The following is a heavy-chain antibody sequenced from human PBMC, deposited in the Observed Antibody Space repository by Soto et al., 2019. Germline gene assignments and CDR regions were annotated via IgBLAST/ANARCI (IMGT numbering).Heavy chain of an antibody. J-gene: IGHJ4*02. D-gene: IGHD3-22*01. Sequence: QVQLVESGGGVVQPGRSLRLSCAASGFTFSSYGMHWVRQAPGKGLEWVAVIWYDVSNKYYADSVKGRFTISRDNSKNTLYLQMNSLRAEDTAVYYCARDLFIGDSSGYPVDYWGQGTLVTVSS. CDR2: IWYDVSNK. V-gene: IGHV3-33*01. CDR1: GFTFSSYG. CDR3: ARDLFIGDSSGYPVDY.